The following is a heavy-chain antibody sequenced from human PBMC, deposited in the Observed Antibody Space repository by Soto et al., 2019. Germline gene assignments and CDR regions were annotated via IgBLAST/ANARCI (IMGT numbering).Heavy chain of an antibody. CDR1: GGSVSNKTYY. V-gene: IGHV4-61*01. J-gene: IGHJ4*02. D-gene: IGHD1-1*01. Sequence: KTPETLSLTCSASGGSVSNKTYYWSWIRPPPGKRLEWIGYVYYSRTTNYNPSLNSRVTSSVDLSKNTISLRMSSVNTADTALLYCAIHTAVSNSLRWKYFFGYCGQGTLVTVSS. CDR2: VYYSRTT. CDR3: AIHTAVSNSLRWKYFFGY.